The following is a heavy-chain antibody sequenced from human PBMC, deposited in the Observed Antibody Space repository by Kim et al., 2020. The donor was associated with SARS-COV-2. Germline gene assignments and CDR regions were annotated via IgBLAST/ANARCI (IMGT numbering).Heavy chain of an antibody. V-gene: IGHV3-33*01. CDR2: TT. Sequence: TTISADSVRGRFTISRDYSENKLYLQMDSLSAGDTAVYYCARPSSSHFDFWGQGTLVTVSS. D-gene: IGHD3-10*01. J-gene: IGHJ4*02. CDR3: ARPSSSHFDF.